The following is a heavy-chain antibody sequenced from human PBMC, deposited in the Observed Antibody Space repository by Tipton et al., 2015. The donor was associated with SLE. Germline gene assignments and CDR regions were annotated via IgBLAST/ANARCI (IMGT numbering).Heavy chain of an antibody. Sequence: TLSLTCTVYGGSFSGYYWSWIRQPPGKGLEWIGEINHSGSTNYNPSLKSRVTISVDTSKNQFSLKLSSLTAADTAVYYCARLLGQLGGGDYWGQGTLVTVSS. CDR1: GGSFSGYY. D-gene: IGHD6-6*01. CDR3: ARLLGQLGGGDY. CDR2: INHSGST. J-gene: IGHJ4*02. V-gene: IGHV4-34*01.